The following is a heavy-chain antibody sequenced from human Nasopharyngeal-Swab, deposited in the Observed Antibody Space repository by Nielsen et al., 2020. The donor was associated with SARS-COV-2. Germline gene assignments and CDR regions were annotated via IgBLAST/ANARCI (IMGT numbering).Heavy chain of an antibody. J-gene: IGHJ6*02. CDR3: ARDEQLAYGMDV. V-gene: IGHV3-21*01. CDR1: GFTFSSYS. CDR2: ISSSSSYI. Sequence: GESLKISCAASGFTFSSYSMNWVRQAPGKGLEWVSSISSSSSYIYYADSVKGRFTISRDNAKNSLYLQMNSLRAEDTAVYYCARDEQLAYGMDVWGQGTTVTVFS. D-gene: IGHD6-6*01.